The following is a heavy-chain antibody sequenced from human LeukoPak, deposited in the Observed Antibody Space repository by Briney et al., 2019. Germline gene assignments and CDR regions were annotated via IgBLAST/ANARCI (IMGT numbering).Heavy chain of an antibody. J-gene: IGHJ4*02. D-gene: IGHD6-19*01. CDR1: GFTFSSYE. CDR3: ARGLSSAWTGGFDY. CDR2: ISSSGSTI. V-gene: IGHV3-48*03. Sequence: GGSLRLSCAAPGFTFSSYEMNWVRQAPGKGLEWVSYISSSGSTIYYADSVKGRFTISRDNAKNSLYLQMNSLRAEDTAVYYCARGLSSAWTGGFDYWGQGTLVTVSS.